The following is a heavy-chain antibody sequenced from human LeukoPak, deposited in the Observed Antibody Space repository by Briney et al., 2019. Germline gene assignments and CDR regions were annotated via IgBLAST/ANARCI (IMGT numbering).Heavy chain of an antibody. V-gene: IGHV3-53*01. CDR3: AKAPVTSCRGAFCYPFDY. J-gene: IGHJ4*02. CDR2: IYSGGNT. Sequence: GGSLRLACAASGLSVNYMSWVRQAPGKGLEWVSVIYSGGNTYYAASVRGRFTISRDTSRSTLYLQMNSLRAEDAAVYYCAKAPVTSCRGAFCYPFDYWGQGTLVTVSS. D-gene: IGHD2-15*01. CDR1: GLSVNY.